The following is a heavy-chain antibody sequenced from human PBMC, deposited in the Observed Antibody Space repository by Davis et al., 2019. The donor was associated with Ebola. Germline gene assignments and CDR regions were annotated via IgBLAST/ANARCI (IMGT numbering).Heavy chain of an antibody. CDR1: GFAFSGFG. D-gene: IGHD2-2*01. CDR2: IRYDGSQK. CDR3: AKDKTYAPHYYGLDV. V-gene: IGHV3-30*02. Sequence: GGSLRLSCAASGFAFSGFGMHWVRQAPGKGLEWVASIRYDGSQKNYGHSVKGRFTIFRDNSKNTLSVQMNSLRPEDTAVYYCAKDKTYAPHYYGLDVWGQGTTVTVSS. J-gene: IGHJ6*02.